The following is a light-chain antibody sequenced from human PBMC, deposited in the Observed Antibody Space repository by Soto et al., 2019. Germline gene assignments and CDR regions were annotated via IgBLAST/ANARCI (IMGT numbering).Light chain of an antibody. CDR1: QSVSSSY. CDR2: GSS. V-gene: IGKV3-20*01. J-gene: IGKJ1*01. Sequence: EIVLTQSSGTLSLSPGERATLSCRASQSVSSSYLAWYQQKPCQAPRLLIYGSSSRATGIPDRFSGSGSGTDFTLTISRLEPEDFAVYYCQQYGSSPGTFGQGTKVEIK. CDR3: QQYGSSPGT.